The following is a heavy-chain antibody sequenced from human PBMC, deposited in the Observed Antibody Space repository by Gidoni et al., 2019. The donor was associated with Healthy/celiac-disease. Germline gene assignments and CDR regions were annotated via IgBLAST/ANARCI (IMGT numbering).Heavy chain of an antibody. V-gene: IGHV3-66*02. CDR2: IYSGGST. CDR1: GFTVSSHY. D-gene: IGHD3-22*01. Sequence: EVQLVESGGGLVQPGGSLRLSCAASGFTVSSHYMSWVRQAPGKGLEWVSVIYSGGSTYYADSVKGRFTISRDNSKNTLYLQMNSLRAEDTAVYYCASSGYYDRGAFDIWGQGTMVTVSS. CDR3: ASSGYYDRGAFDI. J-gene: IGHJ3*02.